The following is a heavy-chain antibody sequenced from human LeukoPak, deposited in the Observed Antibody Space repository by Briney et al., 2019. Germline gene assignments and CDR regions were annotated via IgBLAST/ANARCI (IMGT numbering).Heavy chain of an antibody. J-gene: IGHJ4*02. CDR2: ISWNSGSI. CDR1: GFTFDDYA. V-gene: IGHV3-9*01. CDR3: AKTGY. Sequence: GGSLRLSCAASGFTFDDYAMHWVRQAPGKGLEWVSGISWNSGSIGYADSVKGRFTISGDNSKNTLYLQMNSLRAEDTAVYYCAKTGYWGQGTLVTVSS.